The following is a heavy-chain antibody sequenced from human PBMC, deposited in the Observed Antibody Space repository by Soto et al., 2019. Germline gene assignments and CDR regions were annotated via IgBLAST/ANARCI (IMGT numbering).Heavy chain of an antibody. CDR2: IYSGGST. CDR1: GFTVSSNY. J-gene: IGHJ6*02. Sequence: GGSLRLSCAASGFTVSSNYMSWARQAPGKGLEWVSVIYSGGSTYYADSVKGRFTISRDNSKNTLYLQMNSLRAEDTAVYYCARTRDFYYGSGREYYYYGMDVWGQGTTVTVSS. D-gene: IGHD3-10*01. CDR3: ARTRDFYYGSGREYYYYGMDV. V-gene: IGHV3-53*01.